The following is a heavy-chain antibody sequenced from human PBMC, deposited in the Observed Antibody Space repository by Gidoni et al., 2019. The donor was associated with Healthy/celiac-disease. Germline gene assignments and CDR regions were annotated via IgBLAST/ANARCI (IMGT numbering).Heavy chain of an antibody. CDR2: INTNTGNP. J-gene: IGHJ5*02. V-gene: IGHV7-4-1*02. Sequence: QVQLVQSGSELKKPGASVKVSCKASGYTFTSYAMNWVRQAPGQGLEWMGWINTNTGNPTYAQGFTGRFVFSLDTSVSTAYMQISSLKAEDTAVYYCARAGYCSGGSCYQGTDLNWFDPWGQGTLVTVSS. D-gene: IGHD2-15*01. CDR3: ARAGYCSGGSCYQGTDLNWFDP. CDR1: GYTFTSYA.